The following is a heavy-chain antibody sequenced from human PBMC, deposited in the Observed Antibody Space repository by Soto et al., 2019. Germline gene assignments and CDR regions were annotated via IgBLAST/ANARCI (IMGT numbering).Heavy chain of an antibody. CDR3: AWGGDCARE. CDR2: ISYDGSNK. D-gene: IGHD2-21*02. Sequence: QVQLVESGGGVVQPGRSLRLSCAASGFTLSSYGMPWVRQAPGKGLEWVAVISYDGSNKYYADSVKGRFTISRDNSKSTLYLQMNSLRAADTAVYYCAWGGDCAREWGQGTLVTVSS. CDR1: GFTLSSYG. J-gene: IGHJ4*02. V-gene: IGHV3-30*03.